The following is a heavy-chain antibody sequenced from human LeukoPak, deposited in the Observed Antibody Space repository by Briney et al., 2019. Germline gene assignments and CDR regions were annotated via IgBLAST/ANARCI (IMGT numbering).Heavy chain of an antibody. CDR2: IYYSGST. D-gene: IGHD3-10*01. Sequence: SETLSLTCSVSDYSISRGYYWGWIRQPPGKGLEWIGSIYYSGSTYYNPSLKSRVTISVDTSKSQFSLKLSSVTAADTAVYYCARDGRYGSGSYYFDWFDPWGQGTLVTVSS. CDR1: DYSISRGYY. J-gene: IGHJ5*02. CDR3: ARDGRYGSGSYYFDWFDP. V-gene: IGHV4-38-2*02.